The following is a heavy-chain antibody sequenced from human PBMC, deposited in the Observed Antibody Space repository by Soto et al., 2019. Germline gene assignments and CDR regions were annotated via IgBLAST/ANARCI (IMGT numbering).Heavy chain of an antibody. J-gene: IGHJ4*02. CDR2: ISGSGGST. CDR1: GFTFSSYA. CDR3: AKVFYGDYDYFDY. D-gene: IGHD4-17*01. Sequence: EVQVLESGGGLVQPGGSLRLSCAASGFTFSSYAMSWVRQAPGKGLEWVSAISGSGGSTYYADSVKGRFTISRDNSKNTLYLQMNSLRAEDTAVYYCAKVFYGDYDYFDYWGQGTLVTVSS. V-gene: IGHV3-23*01.